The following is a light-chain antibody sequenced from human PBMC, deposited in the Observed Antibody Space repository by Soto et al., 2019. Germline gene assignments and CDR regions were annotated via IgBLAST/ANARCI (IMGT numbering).Light chain of an antibody. J-gene: IGLJ2*01. CDR1: SSNIGAGYD. CDR3: HFYDSSLTGVV. Sequence: QSVLTQPPSVSGAPGQRVTISCTGSSSNIGAGYDVHWYQQLPGTAPKLLIYGNSNRPSGVPDRFSGSKSGTSASLAITGLQAKDEADYYCHFYDSSLTGVVFGGGTKLTVL. V-gene: IGLV1-40*01. CDR2: GNS.